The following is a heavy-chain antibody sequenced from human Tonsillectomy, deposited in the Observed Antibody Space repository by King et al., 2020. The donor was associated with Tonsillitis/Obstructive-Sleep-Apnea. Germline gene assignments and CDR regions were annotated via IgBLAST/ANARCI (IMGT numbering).Heavy chain of an antibody. Sequence: QLVQSGAEVKKPGSSVKVSCKASGGTFSSYAISWVRQAPGQGLEWMGRIIPILGIANYAQKFQGRVPITADKSTSTAYMELSSLRSEDTAVYYCARQTSVVTPFDYWGQGTLVTVSS. V-gene: IGHV1-69*04. CDR2: IIPILGIA. CDR1: GGTFSSYA. J-gene: IGHJ4*02. CDR3: ARQTSVVTPFDY. D-gene: IGHD4-23*01.